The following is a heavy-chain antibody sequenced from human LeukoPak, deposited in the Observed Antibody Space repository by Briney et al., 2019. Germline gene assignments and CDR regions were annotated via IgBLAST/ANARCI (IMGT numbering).Heavy chain of an antibody. CDR1: GGSFSGYY. J-gene: IGHJ4*02. CDR2: INHSGST. Sequence: SETLSLTCAVYGGSFSGYYWSWIRQPPGKGLEWIGEINHSGSTNYNPSLKSRVTISVDTSKNQFSLKLSSATAADTAVYYCARAALRWFGDPGLDYWGQGTLVTVSS. CDR3: ARAALRWFGDPGLDY. D-gene: IGHD3-10*01. V-gene: IGHV4-34*01.